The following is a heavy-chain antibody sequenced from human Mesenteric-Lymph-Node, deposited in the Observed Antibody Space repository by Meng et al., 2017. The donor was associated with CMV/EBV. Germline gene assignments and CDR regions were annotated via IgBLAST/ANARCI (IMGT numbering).Heavy chain of an antibody. J-gene: IGHJ4*02. Sequence: SGFTFSYYNMNWVRQAPGKGLEWVANIKQDGSEKYYVDSVKGRFTISRDNAKNSLYLQMNSLRAEDTAVYYCARASANYYDSSPFDYWGQGTLVTFSS. V-gene: IGHV3-7*01. CDR3: ARASANYYDSSPFDY. CDR1: GFTFSYYN. CDR2: IKQDGSEK. D-gene: IGHD3-22*01.